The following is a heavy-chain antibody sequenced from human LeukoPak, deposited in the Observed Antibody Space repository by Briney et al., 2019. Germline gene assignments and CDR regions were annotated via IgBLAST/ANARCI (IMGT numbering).Heavy chain of an antibody. CDR2: ISYDGSNK. V-gene: IGHV3-30-3*01. CDR3: ARDRGWAFDI. Sequence: GGSLRLSCAASGFTFNSYAMHWVRQAPGKGLEWVAVISYDGSNKHYADSVKGRLTISRDNSKNTMYLQMNSQRIEDTAVYYCARDRGWAFDIWGQGTMVTVSS. J-gene: IGHJ3*02. CDR1: GFTFNSYA.